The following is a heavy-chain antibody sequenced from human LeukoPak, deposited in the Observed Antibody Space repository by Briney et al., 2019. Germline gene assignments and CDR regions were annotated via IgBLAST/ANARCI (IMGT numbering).Heavy chain of an antibody. CDR2: IYYSGST. CDR3: AGQGLYSSSWGILGWFDP. Sequence: SETLSLTCTISGGSISSSSYYWGWIRQPPGKGLEWIGSIYYSGSTYYNPSLKSRVTISVDTSKNQFSLKLSSVTAADTAVYYCAGQGLYSSSWGILGWFDPWGQGTLVTVSS. CDR1: GGSISSSSYY. D-gene: IGHD6-13*01. J-gene: IGHJ5*02. V-gene: IGHV4-39*01.